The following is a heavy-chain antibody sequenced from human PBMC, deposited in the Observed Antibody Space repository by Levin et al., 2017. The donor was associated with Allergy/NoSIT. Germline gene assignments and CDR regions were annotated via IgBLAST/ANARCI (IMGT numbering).Heavy chain of an antibody. CDR3: ARASGSGRYAFDS. D-gene: IGHD3-10*01. CDR1: GFTFSSNS. CDR2: ISSSSSTI. Sequence: GGSLRLSCAASGFTFSSNSMNWVRQAPGKGLEWVSYISSSSSTIYYADSVKGRFTVSRDNAKNSLYLQMNSLRAEDTAVYYCARASGSGRYAFDSWGQGTTVTVSS. J-gene: IGHJ3*02. V-gene: IGHV3-48*01.